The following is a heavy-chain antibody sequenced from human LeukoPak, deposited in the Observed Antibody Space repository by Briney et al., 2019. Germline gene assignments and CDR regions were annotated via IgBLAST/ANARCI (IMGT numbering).Heavy chain of an antibody. Sequence: PGGSLRLSCAASGFTFSDYYMSWIRQAPGKGLEWVSYISSSGSTIYYADSVKGRFTISRDNAKNSLYLQMNSLRAEDTAAYYWARDGSSSSPPLDYWGQGTLVTVSS. CDR1: GFTFSDYY. CDR2: ISSSGSTI. J-gene: IGHJ4*02. D-gene: IGHD6-6*01. CDR3: ARDGSSSSPPLDY. V-gene: IGHV3-11*04.